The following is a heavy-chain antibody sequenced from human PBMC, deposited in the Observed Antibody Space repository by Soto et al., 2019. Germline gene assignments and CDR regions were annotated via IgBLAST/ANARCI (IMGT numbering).Heavy chain of an antibody. CDR3: ARGQLVRRGFDP. CDR2: INHSGST. Sequence: SETLSLTCAVYGGSFSGYYWSWIRQPPGKGLEWIGEINHSGSTNYNPSLTSRVTISVDTSKNQFSLKLSSVTAADTAVYYCARGQLVRRGFDPWGQGTLVTVSS. V-gene: IGHV4-34*01. D-gene: IGHD6-6*01. CDR1: GGSFSGYY. J-gene: IGHJ5*02.